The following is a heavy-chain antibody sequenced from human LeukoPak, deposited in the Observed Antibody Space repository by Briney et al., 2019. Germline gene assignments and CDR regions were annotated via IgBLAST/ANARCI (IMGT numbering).Heavy chain of an antibody. D-gene: IGHD3-10*01. J-gene: IGHJ4*02. Sequence: ASVRVSCKASGYPFSAHFLNWVRQAPGQGLEWMGNIDTTTGDPRYAQDFTGRFVFSLDTSVSTAYLQITSLKADDTAAYYCVRGTPTPGMDYWGQGTQVTVSS. CDR3: VRGTPTPGMDY. CDR2: IDTTTGDP. V-gene: IGHV7-4-1*02. CDR1: GYPFSAHF.